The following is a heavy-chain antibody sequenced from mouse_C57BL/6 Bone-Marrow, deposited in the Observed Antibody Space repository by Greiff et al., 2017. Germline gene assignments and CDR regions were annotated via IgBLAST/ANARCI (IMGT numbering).Heavy chain of an antibody. D-gene: IGHD1-1*01. V-gene: IGHV1-55*01. CDR1: GYTFTSYW. CDR2: IYPGSGST. CDR3: ARKEDYGSSYDAMDY. Sequence: VQLQQPGAELVKPGASVKMSCKASGYTFTSYWITWVKQRPGQGLEWIGDIYPGSGSTNYNEKFKSKATLTVDPSSSTAYMQLSSLTSEDSAVYYCARKEDYGSSYDAMDYWGQGTSGTASS. J-gene: IGHJ4*01.